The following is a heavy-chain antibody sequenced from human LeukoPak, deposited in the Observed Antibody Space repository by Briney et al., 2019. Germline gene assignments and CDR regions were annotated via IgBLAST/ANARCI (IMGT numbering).Heavy chain of an antibody. CDR2: IYPGDSDT. Sequence: GESLKISCKGSGYSFTSYWIGWVRQMPGKGLEWMGIIYPGDSDTRYSPSFQGQVTISADKSISTAYLQWSSLKASDTAMYYCATRGYSYGTETYFDYWGRGTLVTVSS. CDR1: GYSFTSYW. V-gene: IGHV5-51*01. D-gene: IGHD5-18*01. J-gene: IGHJ4*02. CDR3: ATRGYSYGTETYFDY.